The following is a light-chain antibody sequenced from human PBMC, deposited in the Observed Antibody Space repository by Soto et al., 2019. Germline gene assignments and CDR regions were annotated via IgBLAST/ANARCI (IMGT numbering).Light chain of an antibody. CDR3: QQYGTSPHT. CDR1: QSVSSNY. CDR2: AAS. V-gene: IGKV3-20*01. Sequence: EIVLTQSPGTLSLSPGERATLSCRARQSVSSNYLAWYQQKPGQAPRLLIYAASSRATDIPDRFSGSGSGTDFTLTISRLEPEDSAVYSCQQYGTSPHTFGQGTKLEIK. J-gene: IGKJ2*01.